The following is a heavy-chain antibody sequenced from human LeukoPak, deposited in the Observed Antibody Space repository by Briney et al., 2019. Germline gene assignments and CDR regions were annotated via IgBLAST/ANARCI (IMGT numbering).Heavy chain of an antibody. CDR3: ARGTTVITYFDL. V-gene: IGHV4-59*01. J-gene: IGHJ2*01. D-gene: IGHD4-23*01. Sequence: SETLSLTCTVSGGSINSYYWSWIRQPPGKGLEWIEYIYYSGSTNYNPSLKSRVTMSVDTSKNQFSLSLSSVTAADTAVYYCARGTTVITYFDLWGRGTLVTVSS. CDR1: GGSINSYY. CDR2: IYYSGST.